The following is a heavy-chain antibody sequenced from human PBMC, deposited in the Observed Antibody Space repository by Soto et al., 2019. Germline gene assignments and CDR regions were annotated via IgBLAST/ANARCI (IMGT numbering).Heavy chain of an antibody. J-gene: IGHJ5*02. CDR1: GGTFSSYA. CDR3: ARDVRSAAAGTAKAWFDP. Sequence: QVQLVQSGAEVKKPGSSVKVSCKASGGTFSSYAISWVRQAPGQGLEWMGGIIPIFGTANYAQKFQGRVTITADESTSTAYMELGSLRAEDTAVYYCARDVRSAAAGTAKAWFDPWGQGTLVTVSS. D-gene: IGHD6-13*01. CDR2: IIPIFGTA. V-gene: IGHV1-69*12.